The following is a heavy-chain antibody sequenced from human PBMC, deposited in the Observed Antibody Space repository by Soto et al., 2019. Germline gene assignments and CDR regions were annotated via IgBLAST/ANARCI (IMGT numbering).Heavy chain of an antibody. V-gene: IGHV3-30*18. J-gene: IGHJ4*02. Sequence: GGSLRLSCAASGFTFSSYGMHWVRQAPDKGLEWVAVISYDGSNKYYADSVKGRFTISRDNSKNTLYLQMNSLRAEDTAVYYCAKDPNYDFWSGYIFDYWGQGTLVTVSS. D-gene: IGHD3-3*01. CDR3: AKDPNYDFWSGYIFDY. CDR1: GFTFSSYG. CDR2: ISYDGSNK.